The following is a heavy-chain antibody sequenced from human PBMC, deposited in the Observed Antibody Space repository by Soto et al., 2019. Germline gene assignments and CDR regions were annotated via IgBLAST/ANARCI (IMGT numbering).Heavy chain of an antibody. CDR2: IFPADSDA. D-gene: IGHD1-7*01. Sequence: PGESLKISCKGSGYMFTTRWIAWVRQKPGKGLELMGVIFPADSDARYSPSFQGQVTISADKSVDTAYLQWNSLKASDTAIYYCARRLNWNCDYWGQGTQVTVSS. V-gene: IGHV5-51*01. CDR1: GYMFTTRW. CDR3: ARRLNWNCDY. J-gene: IGHJ4*02.